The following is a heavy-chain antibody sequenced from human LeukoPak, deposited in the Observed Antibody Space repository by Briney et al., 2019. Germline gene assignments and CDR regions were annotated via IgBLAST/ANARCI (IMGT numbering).Heavy chain of an antibody. D-gene: IGHD6-19*01. CDR1: GFTFRNYE. J-gene: IGHJ4*02. CDR2: ISSSGGSI. Sequence: PGGSLRLSCAASGFTFRNYEMNWVRQAPGKGLEWVSYISSSGGSIYYADSVKGRFTISRDNAKNSLYLQMNGLRVEDTAVYYCARVAVAGFHFFDYWGQGTLVTVSS. CDR3: ARVAVAGFHFFDY. V-gene: IGHV3-48*03.